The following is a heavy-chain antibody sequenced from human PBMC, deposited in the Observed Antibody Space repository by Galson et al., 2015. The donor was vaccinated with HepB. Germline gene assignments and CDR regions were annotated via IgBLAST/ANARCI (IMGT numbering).Heavy chain of an antibody. Sequence: CAISGDSVSSNSAAWTRIRQSPSRGLEWLGRTYYRSKWYDDYAVSVKSRITINPDTSKNQFSLRLSSVTPEDTAVYYCARAAIVVVVSSSYYAMDVWGQGTTVTVSS. V-gene: IGHV6-1*01. CDR3: ARAAIVVVVSSSYYAMDV. CDR1: GDSVSSNSAA. CDR2: TYYRSKWYD. D-gene: IGHD2-15*01. J-gene: IGHJ6*02.